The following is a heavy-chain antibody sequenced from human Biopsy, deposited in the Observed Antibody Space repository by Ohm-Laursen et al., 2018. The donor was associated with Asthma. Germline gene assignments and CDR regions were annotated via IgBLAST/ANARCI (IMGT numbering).Heavy chain of an antibody. V-gene: IGHV3-53*01. CDR2: IYSGGTS. Sequence: SLRLSCAALGFAVSRDHMFWVRQAPGKGLEWVSVIYSGGTSHTADSVRGRLTISRDYSKNTLYLQMHSPRAEDTAVYYCARGDSSNWSHYYFDYWGQGTLVTVSS. CDR1: GFAVSRDH. CDR3: ARGDSSNWSHYYFDY. D-gene: IGHD3-22*01. J-gene: IGHJ4*02.